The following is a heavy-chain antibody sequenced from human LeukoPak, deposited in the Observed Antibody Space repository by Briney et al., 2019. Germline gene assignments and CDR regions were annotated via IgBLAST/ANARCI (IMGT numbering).Heavy chain of an antibody. CDR1: GGTFSSYT. J-gene: IGHJ4*02. D-gene: IGHD1-14*01. V-gene: IGHV1-2*02. CDR2: INPDSGGS. CDR3: ARDMTGGIWARATSFDH. Sequence: ASVKVSCKASGGTFSSYTISWVRQAPGQGPEWMGWINPDSGGSEYGQKFQGRVTFTSDTSSTTIYMEVRSLKSDDTAVYYCARDMTGGIWARATSFDHWGQGTLVTVSS.